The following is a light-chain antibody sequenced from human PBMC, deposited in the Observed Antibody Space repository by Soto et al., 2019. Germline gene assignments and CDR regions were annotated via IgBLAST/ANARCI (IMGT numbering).Light chain of an antibody. CDR3: QQYNNWPRAT. J-gene: IGKJ4*01. Sequence: AMTQSPATLSVSPGERATLSCSASQSISSNLAWYQQKLGQAPRLFIFRASSRATVAPARFSGSGSGTEFNMTISSLQSEDVAVYYCQQYNNWPRATFGGGTKVEIK. CDR1: QSISSN. CDR2: RAS. V-gene: IGKV3-15*01.